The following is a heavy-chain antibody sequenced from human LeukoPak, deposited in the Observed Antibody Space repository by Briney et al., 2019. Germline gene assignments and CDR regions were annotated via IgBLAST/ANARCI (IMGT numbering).Heavy chain of an antibody. CDR2: ISGSSSSSDGGAK. Sequence: GGSLRLSCTASGFTFSTYSMNWVRQAPGRGLEWVSYISGSSSSSDGGAKQYADSVKGRFTISRDNDKNSLYLQMSSLRAEDTAVYYCAKAPRPLYDSSGRYFDYWGQGTLVTVSS. J-gene: IGHJ4*02. CDR3: AKAPRPLYDSSGRYFDY. V-gene: IGHV3-48*01. CDR1: GFTFSTYS. D-gene: IGHD3-22*01.